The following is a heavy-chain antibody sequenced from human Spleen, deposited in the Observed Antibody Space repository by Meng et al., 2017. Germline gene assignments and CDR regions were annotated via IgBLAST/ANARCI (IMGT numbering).Heavy chain of an antibody. CDR3: VPRTTYFES. D-gene: IGHD3-9*01. CDR2: ISYDGSNE. CDR1: RHTLIAYG. V-gene: IGHV3-30*03. Sequence: VQLLESGGGLVHRVRSLILSCAASRHTLIAYGSHWVSQARGKGLDWVPFISYDGSNEYFADSVKGRLTISRDNSKNTLYLQMNSLRAEDTVVYYCVPRTTYFESWGLGILV. J-gene: IGHJ5*02.